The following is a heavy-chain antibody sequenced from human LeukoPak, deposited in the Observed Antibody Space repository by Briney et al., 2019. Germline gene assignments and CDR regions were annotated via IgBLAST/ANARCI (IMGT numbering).Heavy chain of an antibody. J-gene: IGHJ4*02. D-gene: IGHD3-10*01. CDR2: IYYSGST. CDR1: GGSISSSSYY. V-gene: IGHV4-39*07. CDR3: ARIARAKGWIDY. Sequence: SETLSLTCTVSGGSISSSSYYWGWIRQPPGKGLEWIGSIYYSGSTYYNPSLKSRVTISVDTSKNQFSLKLSSVTAADTAVYYCARIARAKGWIDYWGQGTLVTVSS.